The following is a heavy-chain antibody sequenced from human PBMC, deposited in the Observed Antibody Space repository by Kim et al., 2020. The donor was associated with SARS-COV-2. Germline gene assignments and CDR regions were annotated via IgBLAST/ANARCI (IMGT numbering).Heavy chain of an antibody. Sequence: GGSLRLSCAASGFTFSSYSMNWVRQAPGKGLEWVSSISSSSSYIYYADSVKGGFTISRDNAKNSLYLQMNSLRAEDTAVYYCARDRLCSSTSCYRPFGITYYYYGMDVWGQGTTVTVSS. CDR1: GFTFSSYS. CDR3: ARDRLCSSTSCYRPFGITYYYYGMDV. D-gene: IGHD2-2*01. V-gene: IGHV3-21*01. J-gene: IGHJ6*02. CDR2: ISSSSSYI.